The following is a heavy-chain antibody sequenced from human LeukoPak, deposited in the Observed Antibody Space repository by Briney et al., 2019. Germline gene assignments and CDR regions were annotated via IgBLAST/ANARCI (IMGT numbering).Heavy chain of an antibody. V-gene: IGHV3-23*01. J-gene: IGHJ6*03. Sequence: GGSLRLSCAASGFTFSSYAMSWVRQAPGKGLEWVSAISGSGGSTYYADSVKGRFTISRDNSKNTLYLQMNSLRAEDTAVYYCARFAAGGSYYYYMDVWGEGTTVTVSS. CDR2: ISGSGGST. D-gene: IGHD3-10*01. CDR1: GFTFSSYA. CDR3: ARFAAGGSYYYYMDV.